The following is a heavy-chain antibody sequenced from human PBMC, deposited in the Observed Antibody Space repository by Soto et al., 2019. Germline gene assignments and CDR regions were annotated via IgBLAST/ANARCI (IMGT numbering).Heavy chain of an antibody. V-gene: IGHV3-33*08. CDR1: GITFTGHG. Sequence: GGSLRLCCAASGITFTGHGMHWVRQAPGKGLEWVAVIWYDGSNKYYADSVKGRFTISRDNSKNTLYLQMNSLRGEDTAVYYCARDSALETTSLFDPWGQRALVTVSS. CDR2: IWYDGSNK. J-gene: IGHJ5*02. CDR3: ARDSALETTSLFDP. D-gene: IGHD4-17*01.